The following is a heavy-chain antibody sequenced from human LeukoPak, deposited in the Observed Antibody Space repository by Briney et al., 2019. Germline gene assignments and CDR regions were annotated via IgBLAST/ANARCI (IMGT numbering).Heavy chain of an antibody. CDR2: ISTSSSYI. D-gene: IGHD6-6*01. V-gene: IGHV3-21*01. J-gene: IGHJ5*02. CDR1: GFTFSSYN. CDR3: ARERVPSIAARRGWFDP. Sequence: GGSLRLSCAASGFTFSSYNMNWVRQAPGKGLEWVSTISTSSSYIYYADSVKGRFTISRDNSKNTLYLQMNSLRAEDTAVYYCARERVPSIAARRGWFDPWGQGTLVTVSS.